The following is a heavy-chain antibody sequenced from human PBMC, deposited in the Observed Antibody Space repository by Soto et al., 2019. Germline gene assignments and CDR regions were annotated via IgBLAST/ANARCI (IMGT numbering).Heavy chain of an antibody. J-gene: IGHJ4*02. V-gene: IGHV2-5*02. CDR3: ALSMVVTAPLFDY. D-gene: IGHD2-21*02. CDR1: GFSLSTSGVG. Sequence: QITMKESGPTLVKPTQTLTLTCTFSGFSLSTSGVGVGWIRQPQGKALEWLALLYWDDDKRYSASLKSRLTITKDTPKIQVVLTMAYIYPVDTAIYYCALSMVVTAPLFDYWGQGTLVTVSS. CDR2: LYWDDDK.